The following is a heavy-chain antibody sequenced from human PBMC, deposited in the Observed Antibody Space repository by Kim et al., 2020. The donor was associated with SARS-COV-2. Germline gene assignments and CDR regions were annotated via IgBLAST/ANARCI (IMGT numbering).Heavy chain of an antibody. D-gene: IGHD6-13*01. Sequence: NNAPKVQDRVTMTTDTSTSTAYRELTSLRSDDTAIYYCARRGSSTWHFDPWGQGTLVTVSS. J-gene: IGHJ5*02. V-gene: IGHV1-18*01. CDR3: ARRGSSTWHFDP.